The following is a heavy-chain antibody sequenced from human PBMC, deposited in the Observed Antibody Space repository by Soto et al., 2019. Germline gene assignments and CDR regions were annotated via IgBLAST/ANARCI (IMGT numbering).Heavy chain of an antibody. V-gene: IGHV3-30-3*01. J-gene: IGHJ6*02. CDR1: GFTFSSYA. Sequence: GGSLRLSCAASGFTFSSYAMHWVRQAPGKGLEWVAVISYDGSNKYYADSVKGRFTISRDNSKNTLYLQMNSLRAEDTAVYYCARAASGSYLYYYYYYGMDVWGQGTTVTVSS. CDR3: ARAASGSYLYYYYYYGMDV. D-gene: IGHD1-26*01. CDR2: ISYDGSNK.